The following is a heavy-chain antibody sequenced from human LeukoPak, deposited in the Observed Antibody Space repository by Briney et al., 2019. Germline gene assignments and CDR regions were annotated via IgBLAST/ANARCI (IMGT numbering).Heavy chain of an antibody. Sequence: PGGSLRLSCAASGFTFSSYGMSWVRQAPGKGLEWVSAISGSGGSTYYADTVKGRITIYRDNSKNTLYLQMNTLRAEDTAVYDCATFRYSWYVPEFDYWGQGTLVTVSS. V-gene: IGHV3-23*01. CDR3: ATFRYSWYVPEFDY. J-gene: IGHJ4*02. CDR2: ISGSGGST. CDR1: GFTFSSYG. D-gene: IGHD6-13*01.